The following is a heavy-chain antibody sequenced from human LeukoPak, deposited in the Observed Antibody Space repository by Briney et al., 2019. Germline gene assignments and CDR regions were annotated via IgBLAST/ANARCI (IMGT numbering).Heavy chain of an antibody. CDR3: AKDIVLMVYARILDY. Sequence: GGSLRLSCAASGFTFSSYAMSWVRQAPGKGLEWVSAISGSGGSTYYADSVKGRFTISRDNSKNTLYQQMNSLRAEDTAVYYCAKDIVLMVYARILDYWGQGTLVTVSS. J-gene: IGHJ4*02. CDR1: GFTFSSYA. V-gene: IGHV3-23*01. CDR2: ISGSGGST. D-gene: IGHD2-8*01.